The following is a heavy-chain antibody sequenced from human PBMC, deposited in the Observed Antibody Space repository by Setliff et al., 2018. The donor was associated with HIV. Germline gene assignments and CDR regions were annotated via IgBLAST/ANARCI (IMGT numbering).Heavy chain of an antibody. CDR1: GYTFTSYS. V-gene: IGHV1-3*04. Sequence: VASVKVSCKASGYTFTSYSMHWVRLAPGQRLEWMGWLRTGTGDTSYSEKFQGRLTITRDTSATTVYMELSSLRSEDAAVYYCASAGGLRMDRGVVSDYWGQGTLVTVSS. J-gene: IGHJ4*02. D-gene: IGHD3-10*01. CDR3: ASAGGLRMDRGVVSDY. CDR2: LRTGTGDT.